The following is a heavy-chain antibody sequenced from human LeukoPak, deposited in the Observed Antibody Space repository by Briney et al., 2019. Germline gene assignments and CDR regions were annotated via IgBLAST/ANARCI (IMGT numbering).Heavy chain of an antibody. Sequence: PGGSLGLSCAASGFTFSSYSMNWVRQAPGKGLEWVSSISSSSSYIYYADSVKGRFTISRDNAKNSLYLQMNSLRAEDTAVYYCARAERGYYYGMDVWGQGTTVTVSS. V-gene: IGHV3-21*01. D-gene: IGHD3-10*01. J-gene: IGHJ6*02. CDR2: ISSSSSYI. CDR3: ARAERGYYYGMDV. CDR1: GFTFSSYS.